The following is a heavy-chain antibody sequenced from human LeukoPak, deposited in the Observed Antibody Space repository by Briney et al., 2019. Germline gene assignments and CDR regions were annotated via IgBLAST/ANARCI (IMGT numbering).Heavy chain of an antibody. V-gene: IGHV4-4*07. CDR1: GGSISSYY. CDR2: IYASGSN. CDR3: ARDSYYHGSGSFYPFDY. Sequence: SETLSLTCTVSGGSISSYYWSWIRQPAGKGLEWIGRIYASGSNNYNPSLKSRATMSLDTSKNQFSLKLSSVTAADTAVYYCARDSYYHGSGSFYPFDYWGQGTLVTVSS. J-gene: IGHJ4*02. D-gene: IGHD3-10*01.